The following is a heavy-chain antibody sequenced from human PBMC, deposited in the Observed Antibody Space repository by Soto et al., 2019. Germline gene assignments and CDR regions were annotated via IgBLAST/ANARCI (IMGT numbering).Heavy chain of an antibody. J-gene: IGHJ4*02. CDR1: GYTFTGYY. Sequence: SVKVSCKASGYTFTGYYMHWVRQAPGQGLEWMGWINPNRGGTNCAQKFQGWVTMTRDTSISTAYMELSRLRSDDTAVYYCARVAGDSSSWDKYYFDYWGQGTLVTVSS. D-gene: IGHD6-13*01. CDR3: ARVAGDSSSWDKYYFDY. V-gene: IGHV1-2*04. CDR2: INPNRGGT.